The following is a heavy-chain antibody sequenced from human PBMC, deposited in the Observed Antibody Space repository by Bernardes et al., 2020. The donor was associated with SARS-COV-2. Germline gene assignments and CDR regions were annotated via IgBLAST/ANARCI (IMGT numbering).Heavy chain of an antibody. CDR3: ARGYCSSTACSSLNWFDP. J-gene: IGHJ5*02. V-gene: IGHV4-34*01. CDR2: ISHSGST. Sequence: ETLSLTCTVYGGYFSGYYWTWIRQPPGKGLEWIGAISHSGSTKYNPSLKSRVTISVDTSKNQFSLRLSSVTAADTAVYYCARGYCSSTACSSLNWFDPWGQGTLVTVSS. D-gene: IGHD2-2*01. CDR1: GGYFSGYY.